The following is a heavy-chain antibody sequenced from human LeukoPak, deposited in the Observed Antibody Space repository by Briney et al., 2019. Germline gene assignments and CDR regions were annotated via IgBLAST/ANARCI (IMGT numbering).Heavy chain of an antibody. Sequence: GESLKISCKGSGYSFTNYWIGWVRQMPGKGLEWMGIIYPGDSDTRYSPSFQGQVTISADKSISTAYLQWSSLKASDTAMYYCARMNRIAAAGNWFDPWGQGTLVTVSS. V-gene: IGHV5-51*01. D-gene: IGHD6-13*01. CDR3: ARMNRIAAAGNWFDP. CDR2: IYPGDSDT. CDR1: GYSFTNYW. J-gene: IGHJ5*02.